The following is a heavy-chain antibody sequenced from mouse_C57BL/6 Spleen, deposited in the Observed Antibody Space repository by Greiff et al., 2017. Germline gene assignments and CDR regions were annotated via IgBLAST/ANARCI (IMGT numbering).Heavy chain of an antibody. Sequence: VQLQQSGPELVKPGASVKMSCKASGYTFTDYYMHWVKQKPGKGLEWIGEIYPGSGNTYYNEKFKGKATLTADTSSSTAYMQLSSLTSEDSAVYFCVLRFDYWGQGTTLTVSS. V-gene: IGHV1-83*01. CDR3: LRFDY. CDR2: YPGSGNTY. CDR1: YTFTDYYM. J-gene: IGHJ2*01.